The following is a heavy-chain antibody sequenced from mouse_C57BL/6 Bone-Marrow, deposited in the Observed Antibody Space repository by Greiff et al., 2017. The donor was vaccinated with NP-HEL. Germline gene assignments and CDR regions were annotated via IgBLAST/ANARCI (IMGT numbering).Heavy chain of an antibody. CDR2: INPNYGTT. CDR3: ARDSYGYPYYAMDY. Sequence: VKQSNGKSLEWIGVINPNYGTTSYNQKFKGKATLTVDQSSSTAYMQLNSLTSEDSAVYYCARDSYGYPYYAMDYWGQGTSVTVSS. D-gene: IGHD2-2*01. V-gene: IGHV1-39*01. J-gene: IGHJ4*01.